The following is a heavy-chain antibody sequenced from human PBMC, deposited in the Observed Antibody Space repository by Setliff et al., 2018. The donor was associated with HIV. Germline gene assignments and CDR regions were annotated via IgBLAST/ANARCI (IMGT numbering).Heavy chain of an antibody. CDR3: ARWHPPYGFWEEDY. CDR2: IYYSGST. J-gene: IGHJ4*02. V-gene: IGHV4-30-4*01. CDR1: GGSISSGGYY. D-gene: IGHD3-10*01. Sequence: SETLSLTCTISGGSISSGGYYWSWIRQHPGKGLEWIGFIYYSGSTYYNPSLKTRVTISVDGSKNQFSLKLKSVTAADTAVYYCARWHPPYGFWEEDYWGQGTLVTVSS.